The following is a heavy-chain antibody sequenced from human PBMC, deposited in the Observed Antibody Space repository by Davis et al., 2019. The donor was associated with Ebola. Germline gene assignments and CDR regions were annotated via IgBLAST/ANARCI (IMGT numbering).Heavy chain of an antibody. J-gene: IGHJ4*02. D-gene: IGHD2/OR15-2a*01. CDR1: GFTFSHYG. Sequence: PGGSLRFSCAASGFTFSHYGMHWVRQAPGKGLEWVATISDDGSNKYYVDSVKGRFAISRDNPKNTLYLQMDSLRAEDTAVYHRAKDSFAGATFIDYWGQGTLVTVSS. V-gene: IGHV3-30*18. CDR3: AKDSFAGATFIDY. CDR2: ISDDGSNK.